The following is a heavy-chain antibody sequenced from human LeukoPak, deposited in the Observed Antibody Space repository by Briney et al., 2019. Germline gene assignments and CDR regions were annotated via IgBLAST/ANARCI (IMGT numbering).Heavy chain of an antibody. CDR1: GFTVSDYY. CDR2: ISSSGSTI. J-gene: IGHJ6*03. D-gene: IGHD3-22*01. CDR3: ARAQDSSGYYYDYYMDV. V-gene: IGHV3-11*01. Sequence: PGGSLRLSCAASGFTVSDYYMSWIRQAPGKGLEWASYISSSGSTIYYADSVKGRFTISRDNAKNSLYLQMNSLRAEDTAVYYCARAQDSSGYYYDYYMDVWGKGTTVTISS.